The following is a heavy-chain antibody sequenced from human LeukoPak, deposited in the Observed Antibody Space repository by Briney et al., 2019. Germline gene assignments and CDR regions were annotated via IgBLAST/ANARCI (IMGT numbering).Heavy chain of an antibody. CDR3: ARDLSGVTGYTYGRGIDY. CDR2: IKKDGSEK. CDR1: GFTFSSHW. V-gene: IGHV3-7*01. D-gene: IGHD5-18*01. J-gene: IGHJ4*02. Sequence: GGSLRLSCAASGFTFSSHWMSWVRQAPGKGLGWVANIKKDGSEKYYVDSVKGRFTISRDNAKTSLYLQVNSLRAEDTAVYYCARDLSGVTGYTYGRGIDYWGQGTLVTVSS.